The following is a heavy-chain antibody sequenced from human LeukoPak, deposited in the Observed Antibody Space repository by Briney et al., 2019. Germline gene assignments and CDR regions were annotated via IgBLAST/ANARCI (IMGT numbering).Heavy chain of an antibody. CDR3: ASEKDYGNWFDP. J-gene: IGHJ5*02. D-gene: IGHD4-17*01. V-gene: IGHV4-39*01. CDR2: IYYSGST. CDR1: GGSISSSSYS. Sequence: SETLSLTCTVSGGSISSSSYSWGWIRQPPGKGLEWIGSIYYSGSTYYNPSLKSRVTISVDTSKNQFSLKLSSVTAADTAVYYCASEKDYGNWFDPWGQGTLVTVSS.